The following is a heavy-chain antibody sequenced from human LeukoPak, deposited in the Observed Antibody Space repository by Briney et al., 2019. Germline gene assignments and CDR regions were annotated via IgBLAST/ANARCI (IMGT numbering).Heavy chain of an antibody. Sequence: SETLSLTCAVSGGSISSNSYYWGWIRQPPGKGLEWIGSIYYSGSTYYNPSLKSRVTISVDTSKNQFSLKLSSVTAADTAVYYCARDGSPTTYDFWSGYSNYFDYWGQGTLVTVSS. J-gene: IGHJ4*02. V-gene: IGHV4-39*07. D-gene: IGHD3-3*01. CDR2: IYYSGST. CDR3: ARDGSPTTYDFWSGYSNYFDY. CDR1: GGSISSNSYY.